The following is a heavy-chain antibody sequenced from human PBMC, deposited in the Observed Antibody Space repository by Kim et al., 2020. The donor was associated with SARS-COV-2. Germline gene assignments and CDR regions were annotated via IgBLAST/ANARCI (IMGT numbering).Heavy chain of an antibody. V-gene: IGHV3-7*03. D-gene: IGHD1-1*01. CDR3: AKSGTTGTTYIDY. J-gene: IGHJ4*02. CDR1: GFTFSSYW. CDR2: IKQEGSEK. Sequence: GGSLRLSCAASGFTFSSYWMTWVRQAPGKGLEWVANIKQEGSEKYYVDSVKGRFTISRDNAKNSLFLQMSSLRAEDTAVYYCAKSGTTGTTYIDYWGQGTLVTVSS.